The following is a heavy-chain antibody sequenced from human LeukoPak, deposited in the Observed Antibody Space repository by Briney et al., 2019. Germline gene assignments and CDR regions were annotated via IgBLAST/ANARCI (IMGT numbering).Heavy chain of an antibody. CDR2: ISSSSSTI. D-gene: IGHD6-25*01. Sequence: PGGSLRLSCAASGLIFSSYSMNWVRQVPGKGLEWVSYISSSSSTIYYADSVKGRFTISRDTVKNSLYLQMSSPRAEDTAVYYCARSGAFDSWGQGTKVTVSS. V-gene: IGHV3-48*01. J-gene: IGHJ3*02. CDR3: ARSGAFDS. CDR1: GLIFSSYS.